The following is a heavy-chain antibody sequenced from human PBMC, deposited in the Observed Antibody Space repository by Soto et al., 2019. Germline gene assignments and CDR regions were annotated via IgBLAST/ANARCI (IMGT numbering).Heavy chain of an antibody. CDR1: DDSSSNYK. CDR2: IDSNGGT. CDR3: VRQGFGRLHGLVDV. J-gene: IGHJ6*02. V-gene: IGHV4-59*08. Sequence: QVQLQESGPGLVKPSETLSLTCTVSDDSSSNYKWSWIRQPPGRRLEWIGYIDSNGGTSYNPSLQSRVTISIDPPTKQFFLKLSSVTAADTAVYYCVRQGFGRLHGLVDVWGQGTTVTVSS. D-gene: IGHD3-10*01.